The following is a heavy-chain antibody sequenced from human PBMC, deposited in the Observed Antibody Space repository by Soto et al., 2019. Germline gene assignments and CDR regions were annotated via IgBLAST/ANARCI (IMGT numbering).Heavy chain of an antibody. Sequence: QVQLVESGGGVVQPGRSLRLSCAASGFTFSSFGMHWVRQAPGKGLEWVALIWFDVSNKNYADSVKGRFTISRDNSKNTLSLQMNSLRAEDTAVYYCARKVGMEFDYWGQGTQVTVSS. V-gene: IGHV3-33*01. CDR3: ARKVGMEFDY. J-gene: IGHJ4*02. CDR2: IWFDVSNK. D-gene: IGHD2-21*01. CDR1: GFTFSSFG.